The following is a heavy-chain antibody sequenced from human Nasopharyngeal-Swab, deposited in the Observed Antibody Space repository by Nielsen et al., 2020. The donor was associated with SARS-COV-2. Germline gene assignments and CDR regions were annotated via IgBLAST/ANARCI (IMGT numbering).Heavy chain of an antibody. CDR2: IYYSGST. D-gene: IGHD6-13*01. V-gene: IGHV4-59*01. CDR1: GGSISSYY. J-gene: IGHJ4*02. CDR3: ARDPIAARTPDY. Sequence: SETLSLTCTVSGGSISSYYWSWIRQPPGKGLEWIGYIYYSGSTNYNPSLKSRVTISVDTSKNQFSLKLSSVTAADTAVYYCARDPIAARTPDYWGQGTLVTISS.